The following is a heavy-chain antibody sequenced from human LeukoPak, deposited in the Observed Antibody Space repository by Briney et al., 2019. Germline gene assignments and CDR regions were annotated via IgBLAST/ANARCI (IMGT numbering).Heavy chain of an antibody. J-gene: IGHJ5*02. Sequence: EASVKVSCKSSGYTFTSYSISWVRHAPGQWLEWMGSISPYNGNTNYAQKLQGRVTMTTDTSTSTAYMDLRSLRSDDTALYYCATSITMVRGVIISGDWFDPWGQGTLVTVSS. D-gene: IGHD3-10*01. CDR1: GYTFTSYS. CDR2: ISPYNGNT. V-gene: IGHV1-18*01. CDR3: ATSITMVRGVIISGDWFDP.